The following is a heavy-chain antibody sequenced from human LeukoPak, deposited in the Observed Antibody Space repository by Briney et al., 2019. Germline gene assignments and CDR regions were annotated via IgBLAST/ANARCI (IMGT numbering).Heavy chain of an antibody. CDR2: ISSSGKTI. D-gene: IGHD7-27*01. J-gene: IGHJ6*02. CDR1: GFIFSDYY. Sequence: PGGSLRLSCVGSGFIFSDYYMSWIRQAPGKGLEWISYISSSGKTIYYADSVRGRFTISRDNAKNSLYLQMQSLTDEDTGIYYCAGDRLGTEGMDVWGQGTAVIVSS. V-gene: IGHV3-11*01. CDR3: AGDRLGTEGMDV.